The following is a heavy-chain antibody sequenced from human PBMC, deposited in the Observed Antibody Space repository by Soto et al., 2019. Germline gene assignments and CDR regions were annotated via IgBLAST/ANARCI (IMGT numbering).Heavy chain of an antibody. Sequence: SSVKVSCKASGGTFSSYAISWVRQAPGQGLEWMGGIIPIFGTANYAQKFQGRVTITADKSTSTAYMELSSLRSEDTAVYYCATVDTIFQPYGMDVWGQGTTLTLSS. V-gene: IGHV1-69*06. D-gene: IGHD5-18*01. CDR3: ATVDTIFQPYGMDV. CDR1: GGTFSSYA. CDR2: IIPIFGTA. J-gene: IGHJ6*02.